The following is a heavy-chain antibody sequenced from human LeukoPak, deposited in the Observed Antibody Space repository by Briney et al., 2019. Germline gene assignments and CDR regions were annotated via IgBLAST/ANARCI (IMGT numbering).Heavy chain of an antibody. CDR1: GGPFNTNA. J-gene: IGHJ6*03. V-gene: IGHV1-69*05. CDR2: IIPIFGTP. D-gene: IGHD3-10*01. Sequence: GASMKVSCKASGGPFNTNAFSWVRQAPGQGLEWMGGIIPIFGTPTYAKKFQGRVTITTDKSTSTAYMELSSLRSEDTAIYFCASANSGSPAFSYMDVWGKGTTVTVSS. CDR3: ASANSGSPAFSYMDV.